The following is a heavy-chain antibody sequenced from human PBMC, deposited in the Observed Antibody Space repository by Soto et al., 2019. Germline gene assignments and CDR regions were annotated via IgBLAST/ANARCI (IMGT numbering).Heavy chain of an antibody. Sequence: GGSLRLSCAASGFTFSSYAVHWVCQAPGKGLEWVAVISYDGSNKYYADSVKGRFTISRDNSKNTLYLQMNSLRAEDTAVYYCARDSGYSNYGWFDPWGQGTLVTVSS. CDR2: ISYDGSNK. V-gene: IGHV3-30-3*01. J-gene: IGHJ5*02. CDR3: ARDSGYSNYGWFDP. D-gene: IGHD4-4*01. CDR1: GFTFSSYA.